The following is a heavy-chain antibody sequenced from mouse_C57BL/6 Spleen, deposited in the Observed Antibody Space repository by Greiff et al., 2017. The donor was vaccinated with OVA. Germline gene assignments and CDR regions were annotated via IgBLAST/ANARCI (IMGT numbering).Heavy chain of an antibody. D-gene: IGHD3-2*02. J-gene: IGHJ3*01. Sequence: EVKLVESGGGLVKPGGSLKLSCAASGFTFSDYGMHWVRQAPEKGLEWVAYISSGSSTIYYADTVKGRFTISRDNAKNTLFLQMTSLRSEDTAMYYCADSSGYVSYWGQGTLVTVSA. CDR3: ADSSGYVSY. V-gene: IGHV5-17*01. CDR2: ISSGSSTI. CDR1: GFTFSDYG.